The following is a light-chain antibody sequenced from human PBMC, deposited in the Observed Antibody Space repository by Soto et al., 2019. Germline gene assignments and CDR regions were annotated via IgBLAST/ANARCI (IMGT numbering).Light chain of an antibody. V-gene: IGLV1-44*01. Sequence: QSVLTQPPSASGTPGQRVTISCSGSSSNIEDNSVSWYQRLPGTAPKLLIYNDYERPSGVSDRFSGSKSGASDSLAISGLRSDDDGDYYCTAWDDNVNGWLFGGGTKVTVL. CDR1: SSNIEDNS. CDR3: TAWDDNVNGWL. CDR2: NDY. J-gene: IGLJ3*02.